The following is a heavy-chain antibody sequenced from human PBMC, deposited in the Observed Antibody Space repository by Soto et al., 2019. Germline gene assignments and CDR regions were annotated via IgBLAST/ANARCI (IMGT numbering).Heavy chain of an antibody. Sequence: QVQLVESGGGVVQPGRSLRLSCAASGFTFSSYGMHWVRQAPGKGLEWVAVISYDGSNKYYADSVKGRFTISRDNSKNTLYLQMNSLRAEDTAVYYCAKDPGPEGDYYYYYGMDVWGQGTTVTVSS. CDR2: ISYDGSNK. V-gene: IGHV3-30*18. D-gene: IGHD3-16*01. CDR3: AKDPGPEGDYYYYYGMDV. CDR1: GFTFSSYG. J-gene: IGHJ6*02.